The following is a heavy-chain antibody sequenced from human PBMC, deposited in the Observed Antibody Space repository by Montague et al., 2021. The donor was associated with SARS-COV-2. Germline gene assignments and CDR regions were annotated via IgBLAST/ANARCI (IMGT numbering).Heavy chain of an antibody. V-gene: IGHV4-34*01. J-gene: IGHJ6*02. CDR2: INHSGST. D-gene: IGHD3-10*01. Sequence: LSLTCAVYGGSFSGYYWSWIRQPPGKGLEWIGEINHSGSTNYNPSLKSRVTISADTSKNQFSLKLSSVTAADTAVYYCARGRRILLWFGELLSGGDYYGMDVWGQGTTVTVSS. CDR1: GGSFSGYY. CDR3: ARGRRILLWFGELLSGGDYYGMDV.